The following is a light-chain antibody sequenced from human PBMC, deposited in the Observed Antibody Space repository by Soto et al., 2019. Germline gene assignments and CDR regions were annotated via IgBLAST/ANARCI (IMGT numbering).Light chain of an antibody. J-gene: IGLJ2*01. CDR3: SSYAGSNNLV. Sequence: QSALTQPPSASGSPGQSVTISCTRTSSDVGGYNYVSWYQQHPGKAPKLMIHEVTKRPSGVPDRFSGSKSGNTASLTVSGLQAEDEADYYCSSYAGSNNLVFGGGTKVTVL. V-gene: IGLV2-8*01. CDR2: EVT. CDR1: SSDVGGYNY.